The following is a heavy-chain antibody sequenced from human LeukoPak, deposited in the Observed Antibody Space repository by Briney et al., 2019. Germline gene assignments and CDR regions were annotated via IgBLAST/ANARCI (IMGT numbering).Heavy chain of an antibody. V-gene: IGHV3-23*01. CDR1: GFTFSSYA. CDR2: ISGSGGST. D-gene: IGHD6-13*01. CDR3: TKSGYSSSWNKFDP. J-gene: IGHJ5*02. Sequence: GGSLRFSCAASGFTFSSYAMSWVRQAPGKGLEWVSAISGSGGSTYYADSVKGRFTISRDNSKNTLYLQMNSLRAEDTAVYYCTKSGYSSSWNKFDPWGQGTLVTVSS.